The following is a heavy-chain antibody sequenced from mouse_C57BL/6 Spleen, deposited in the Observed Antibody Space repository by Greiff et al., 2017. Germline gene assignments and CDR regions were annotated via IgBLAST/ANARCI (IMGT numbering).Heavy chain of an antibody. CDR2: IYPGSGST. V-gene: IGHV1-55*01. D-gene: IGHD1-1*01. CDR3: ARPIYYYGSSYVNYAMDY. CDR1: GYTFTSYW. J-gene: IGHJ4*01. Sequence: QVQLQQSGAELVKPGASVKMSCKASGYTFTSYWITWVKQRPGQGLEWIGDIYPGSGSTNYNEKFKSKATQTVDTSSSTAYMQLSSLTSEDSAVYYCARPIYYYGSSYVNYAMDYWSQGTSVTVSS.